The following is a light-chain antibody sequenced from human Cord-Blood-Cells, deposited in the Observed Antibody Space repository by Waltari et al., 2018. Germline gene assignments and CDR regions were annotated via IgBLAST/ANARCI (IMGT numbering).Light chain of an antibody. CDR1: QSISSW. CDR2: DAS. CDR3: QQYNSYSQT. Sequence: DIKMTQSPSTLSASVGDRVTIPCLASQSISSWLAWYQQKPGKAPKLLIYDASSLESGVPARFNGRGSGTKRRLTIRSMQTDDFAPNYCQQYNSYSQTFGQGPKVE. J-gene: IGKJ1*01. V-gene: IGKV1-5*01.